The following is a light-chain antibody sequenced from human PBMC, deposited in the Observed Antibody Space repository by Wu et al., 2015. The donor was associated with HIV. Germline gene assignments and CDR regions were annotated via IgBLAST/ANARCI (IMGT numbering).Light chain of an antibody. Sequence: DIQMTQSPSSLSASVGDRVTITCRASQNMWTFLNWYQQKPGKAPKPLIYGASRLESGVPSRFSGSRSATDPTLTISSLQPEDFATYYCQQYYTIPLTFGGGTKVEIK. CDR1: QNMWTF. CDR2: GAS. J-gene: IGKJ4*01. V-gene: IGKV1-NL1*01. CDR3: QQYYTIPLT.